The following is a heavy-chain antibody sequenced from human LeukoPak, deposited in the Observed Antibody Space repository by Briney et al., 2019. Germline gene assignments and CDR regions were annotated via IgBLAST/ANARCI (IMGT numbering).Heavy chain of an antibody. Sequence: SETLSLTCAAYGGSFSGYYWSWIRQPPGKGLEWIGEINHSGSTNYNPSLKSRVTISVDTSKNQFSLKLSSVTAADTAVYYCARGVDTAMVNASFDYWGQGTLVTVSS. CDR2: INHSGST. CDR1: GGSFSGYY. CDR3: ARGVDTAMVNASFDY. V-gene: IGHV4-34*01. D-gene: IGHD5-18*01. J-gene: IGHJ4*02.